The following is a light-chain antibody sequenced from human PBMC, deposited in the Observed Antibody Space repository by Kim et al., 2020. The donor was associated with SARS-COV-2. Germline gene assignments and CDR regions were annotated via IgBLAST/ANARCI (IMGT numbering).Light chain of an antibody. Sequence: DILMTQSPSSLSASVGDRVTITCQATQVITKFLNWYQQRPGKAPQLLIYDVSNLQTGVPSRFSGSGYGTKFTLTISSLQPEDFATYYCQQNDAFPITFGQGTRLEIK. J-gene: IGKJ5*01. CDR3: QQNDAFPIT. V-gene: IGKV1-33*01. CDR2: DVS. CDR1: QVITKF.